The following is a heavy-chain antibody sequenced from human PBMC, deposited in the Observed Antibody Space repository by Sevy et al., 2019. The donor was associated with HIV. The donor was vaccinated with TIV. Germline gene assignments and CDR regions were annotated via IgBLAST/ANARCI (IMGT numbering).Heavy chain of an antibody. D-gene: IGHD6-19*01. CDR2: ISWNSGSI. V-gene: IGHV3-9*01. CDR3: AKGGYYSSGSDGYFDY. CDR1: GFTFDDYA. Sequence: GGSLRLSCAASGFTFDDYAMHWVRQAPGKGLEWVSGISWNSGSIGYADSVKGRFTISRDNAKNSLHLQMNSLRAEDTALYYCAKGGYYSSGSDGYFDYWGQGTLVTVSS. J-gene: IGHJ4*02.